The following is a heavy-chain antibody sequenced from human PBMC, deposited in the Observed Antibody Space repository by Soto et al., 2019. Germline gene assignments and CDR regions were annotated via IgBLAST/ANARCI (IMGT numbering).Heavy chain of an antibody. CDR1: GFTFSSYA. CDR3: ARRGSGSYYDY. D-gene: IGHD1-26*01. J-gene: IGHJ4*02. CDR2: ISGSGGST. Sequence: EVQLLESGGGLVQPGGSLRLSCAASGFTFSSYAMRWVRQAPGKGLEWVSAISGSGGSTYYADSVKGRFTISSDNSKNTLYLQMNSLRAEATAVYSCARRGSGSYYDYWGQGTLVTVSS. V-gene: IGHV3-23*01.